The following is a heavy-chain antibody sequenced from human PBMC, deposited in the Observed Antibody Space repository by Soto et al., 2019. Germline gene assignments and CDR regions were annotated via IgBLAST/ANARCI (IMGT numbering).Heavy chain of an antibody. CDR2: INHSGST. J-gene: IGHJ4*02. Sequence: QVQLQQWGAGLLKPSETLSLTCAVYGGSFSGYYWSWIRQPPGKGLEWIGEINHSGSTNYNPSLKSRVTISVDTSKNQFSLKLSSVTAADKAVYYCARGRGAAAAHWGQGTLVTVSS. D-gene: IGHD6-13*01. V-gene: IGHV4-34*01. CDR3: ARGRGAAAAH. CDR1: GGSFSGYY.